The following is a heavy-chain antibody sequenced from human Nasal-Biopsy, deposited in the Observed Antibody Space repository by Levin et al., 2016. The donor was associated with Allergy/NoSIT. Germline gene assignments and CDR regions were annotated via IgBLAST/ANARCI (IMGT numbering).Heavy chain of an antibody. J-gene: IGHJ2*01. CDR1: GFTLTTND. V-gene: IGHV3-13*01. CDR3: ARGGGYYDSDGYWKGYFDL. Sequence: ETLSLTCAASGFTLTTNDMHWVRQGSGKGLDWVSTIGAAGETYYPDSAKGRFTISRESAENSLYLQIESLKVGDTAVYFCARGGGYYDSDGYWKGYFDLWGPWHPGHCLL. CDR2: IGAAGET. D-gene: IGHD3-22*01.